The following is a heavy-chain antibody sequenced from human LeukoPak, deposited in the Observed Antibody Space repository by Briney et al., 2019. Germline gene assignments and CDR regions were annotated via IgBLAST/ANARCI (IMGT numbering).Heavy chain of an antibody. V-gene: IGHV4-34*01. CDR1: GGSFSGYY. CDR3: ARGPGITIFGVVARREYFQH. J-gene: IGHJ1*01. CDR2: INHSGST. Sequence: SETLSLTCAVYGGSFSGYYWSWIRQPPRKGLEWIGEINHSGSTNYNPSLKSRVTISVDTSKNQFSLKLSSVTAADTAVYYCARGPGITIFGVVARREYFQHWGQGTLVTVSS. D-gene: IGHD3-3*01.